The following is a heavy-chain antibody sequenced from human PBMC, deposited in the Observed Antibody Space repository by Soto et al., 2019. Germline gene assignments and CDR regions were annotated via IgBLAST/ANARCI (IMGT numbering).Heavy chain of an antibody. D-gene: IGHD2-15*01. CDR3: ARRPHCSGGICYYGLDN. V-gene: IGHV1-8*01. Sequence: GTSVEVTCKASGDGLTASYRRCVRQAPGQGPEWMGWMNPDSGHAAYAQKFQGRVTLTTSTSTSTVYMEMRSLGSEDTAVYYCARRPHCSGGICYYGLDNWGQGTPVTVSS. CDR1: GDGLTASY. J-gene: IGHJ4*02. CDR2: MNPDSGHA.